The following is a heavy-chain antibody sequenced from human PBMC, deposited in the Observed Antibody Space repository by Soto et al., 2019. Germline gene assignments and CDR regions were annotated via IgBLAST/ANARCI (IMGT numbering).Heavy chain of an antibody. CDR1: GGTFSSYA. Sequence: QVQLVQSGAEVKKPGSSVKVSCKASGGTFSSYAISWVRQAPGQGLEWMGGIIPIFGTANCAQKFQGRVTITADESTSTAYMELSSLRSEDTAVYYCARGQYDYVWGSYRPHYFDYWGQGTLVTVSS. CDR3: ARGQYDYVWGSYRPHYFDY. J-gene: IGHJ4*02. V-gene: IGHV1-69*01. CDR2: IIPIFGTA. D-gene: IGHD3-16*02.